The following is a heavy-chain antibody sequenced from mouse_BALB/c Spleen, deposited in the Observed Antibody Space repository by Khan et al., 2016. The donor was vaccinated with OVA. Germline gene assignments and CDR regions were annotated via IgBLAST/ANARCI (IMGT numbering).Heavy chain of an antibody. CDR3: ARRGGYYGMDY. D-gene: IGHD1-1*01. CDR2: ISSGGGST. V-gene: IGHV5-12-1*01. Sequence: EVELVESGGGLVKPGGSLKLSCAASGFAFSSYDMSWVRQTPGKRLEWVAYISSGGGSTYYPDTVKGRFTISRDNAKNTLYLQMSSLKSEDTAMYYCARRGGYYGMDYWGQGTSVTVSS. CDR1: GFAFSSYD. J-gene: IGHJ4*01.